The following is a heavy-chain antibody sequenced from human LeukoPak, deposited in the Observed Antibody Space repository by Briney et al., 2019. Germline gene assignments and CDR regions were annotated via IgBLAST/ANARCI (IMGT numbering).Heavy chain of an antibody. D-gene: IGHD6-13*01. J-gene: IGHJ4*02. CDR2: IRSKANSYAT. V-gene: IGHV3-73*01. Sequence: GGSLRLSCAASGFTFSGSAMHWVRQASGEGLEWVGRIRSKANSYATAYAASVKGRFTISRDDSKNTAYLQMNSLKTEDTAVYYCTTPTGYSSSWYQDWGQGTLVTVSS. CDR3: TTPTGYSSSWYQD. CDR1: GFTFSGSA.